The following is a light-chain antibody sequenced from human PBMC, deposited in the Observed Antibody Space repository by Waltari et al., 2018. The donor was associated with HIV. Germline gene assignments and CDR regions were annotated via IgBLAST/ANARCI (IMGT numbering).Light chain of an antibody. Sequence: QSALTQPRSVSGSPGQPVTISCTGTRSDIGFFAYVSWYQQYPGKAPQVIIYEVNQRPSGVPDRFTGSKSGITASLTISGLQGEDEADYYCCSYAGAYTYVFGTGTKVNVL. J-gene: IGLJ1*01. V-gene: IGLV2-11*01. CDR2: EVN. CDR1: RSDIGFFAY. CDR3: CSYAGAYTYV.